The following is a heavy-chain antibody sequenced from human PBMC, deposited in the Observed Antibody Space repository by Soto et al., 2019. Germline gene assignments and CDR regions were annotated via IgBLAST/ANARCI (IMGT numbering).Heavy chain of an antibody. Sequence: GASVKVSCKASGYTFTSYDINWLRQATGQGLEWMGWMNPNSGNTGYAQKFQGRVTMTRNTSISTAYMELSSLRSEDTAVYYCARRSIAARHGWDYWGQGTLVTVSS. CDR2: MNPNSGNT. J-gene: IGHJ4*02. CDR1: GYTFTSYD. D-gene: IGHD6-6*01. CDR3: ARRSIAARHGWDY. V-gene: IGHV1-8*01.